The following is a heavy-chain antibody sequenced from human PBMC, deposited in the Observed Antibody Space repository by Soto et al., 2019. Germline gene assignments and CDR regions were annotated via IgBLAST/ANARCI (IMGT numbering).Heavy chain of an antibody. J-gene: IGHJ4*02. V-gene: IGHV1-46*01. CDR1: GYTFTTYH. D-gene: IGHD4-17*01. Sequence: QVQLVRSGAEVKKPGASVKVSCKASGYTFTTYHMHWVRQAPGQGLEWMGIINPSGVRTSYPQKFQGRVTMTRDTSTSTVYMELSSLRSEDTAVYYCARATVTTMVDYFDYWGQGTLVTVSS. CDR3: ARATVTTMVDYFDY. CDR2: INPSGVRT.